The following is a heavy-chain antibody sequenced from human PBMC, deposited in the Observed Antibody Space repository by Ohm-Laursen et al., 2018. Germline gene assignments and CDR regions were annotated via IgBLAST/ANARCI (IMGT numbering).Heavy chain of an antibody. Sequence: ASVKVSCNASGYTFTSYGISWVRQAPGQGLEWMGWISAYNGNTNYAQKLQGRVTMTTDTSTSTAYMELRSLRSDDTAVYYCARAGGYDSSGFYGYWGQGTLVTVSS. CDR3: ARAGGYDSSGFYGY. CDR2: ISAYNGNT. V-gene: IGHV1-18*01. J-gene: IGHJ4*02. CDR1: GYTFTSYG. D-gene: IGHD3-22*01.